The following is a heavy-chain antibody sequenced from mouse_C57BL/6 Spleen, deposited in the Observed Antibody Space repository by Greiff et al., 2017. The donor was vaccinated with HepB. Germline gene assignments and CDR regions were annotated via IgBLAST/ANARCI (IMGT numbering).Heavy chain of an antibody. CDR1: GYTFTDYN. Sequence: VQLQQSGPELVKPGASVKMSCKASGYTFTDYNMHWVKQSHGKSLEWIGYINPNNGGTSYNQKFKGKATLTVNKSSSTAYMELRSLTSEDSAVYYCARLGDDGYYYFDYWGQGTTLTVSS. D-gene: IGHD2-3*01. CDR3: ARLGDDGYYYFDY. V-gene: IGHV1-22*01. CDR2: INPNNGGT. J-gene: IGHJ2*01.